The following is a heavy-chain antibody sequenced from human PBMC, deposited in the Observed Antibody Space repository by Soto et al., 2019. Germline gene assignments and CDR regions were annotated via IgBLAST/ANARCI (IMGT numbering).Heavy chain of an antibody. CDR3: AHPRGYGVLDAYDI. CDR2: ISAGGGTT. D-gene: IGHD4-17*01. CDR1: GFTFTTYA. V-gene: IGHV3-23*01. Sequence: GGSLRLSCAASGFTFTTYAMSWVRQAPGKGLEWVSAISAGGGTTYYADSVKGRSTISRDNSMNALYLQMNSLRIEDTAVYYCAHPRGYGVLDAYDIWGQGTMVTVSS. J-gene: IGHJ3*02.